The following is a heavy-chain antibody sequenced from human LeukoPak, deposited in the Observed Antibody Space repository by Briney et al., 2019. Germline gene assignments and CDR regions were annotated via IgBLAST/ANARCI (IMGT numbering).Heavy chain of an antibody. J-gene: IGHJ4*02. CDR2: INPNSGST. CDR1: GYTFTGYY. Sequence: GASVKVSFKASGYTFTGYYMHWVRQAPGQGLEWMGWINPNSGSTNYAQKFQGRVTMTRDTSISTAYMELSRLRSDDTAVYYCARPAKSAPKFDYWGQGTLVTVSS. CDR3: ARPAKSAPKFDY. V-gene: IGHV1-2*02.